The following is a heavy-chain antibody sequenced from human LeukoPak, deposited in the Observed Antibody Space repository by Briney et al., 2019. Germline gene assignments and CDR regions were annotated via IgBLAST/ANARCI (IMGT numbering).Heavy chain of an antibody. CDR2: IYYSGST. D-gene: IGHD1-26*01. CDR3: AREIGPVGAGNWFDP. J-gene: IGHJ5*02. CDR1: GGSISSYY. V-gene: IGHV4-59*01. Sequence: SETLSLTCTVSGGSISSYYWSWIRQPPGKGLEWIGYIYYSGSTNYNPSLKSRVTISVDTSKNQFSLKLSSVTAADTAVYYCAREIGPVGAGNWFDPWGQGTLVTVSS.